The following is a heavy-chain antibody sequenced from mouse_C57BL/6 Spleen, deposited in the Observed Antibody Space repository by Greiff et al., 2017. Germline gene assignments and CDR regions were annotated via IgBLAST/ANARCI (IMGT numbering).Heavy chain of an antibody. CDR1: GFTFSDYG. CDR2: ISNLAYSI. V-gene: IGHV5-15*01. Sequence: EVKVVESGGGLVQPGGSLKLSCAASGFTFSDYGMAWVRQAPRKGPEWVAFISNLAYSIYYADTVTGRFTISRENAKNTLYLEMSSLRSEDTAMYYCARRYGSSYEWDFDVWGTGTTVTVSS. J-gene: IGHJ1*03. D-gene: IGHD1-1*01. CDR3: ARRYGSSYEWDFDV.